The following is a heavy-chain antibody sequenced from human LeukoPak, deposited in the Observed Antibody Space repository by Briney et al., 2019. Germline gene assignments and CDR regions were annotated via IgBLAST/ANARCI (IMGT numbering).Heavy chain of an antibody. V-gene: IGHV3-21*04. CDR2: ISSSSSYI. CDR1: GFTFSSYS. J-gene: IGHJ3*02. Sequence: PGGSLRLSCAASGFTFSSYSMNWVRQAPGKGLEWVSSISSSSSYIYYADSVKGRFTISRDNAKNSLYLQMNSLRGEDTAVYYCAKLRYSSSWYDAFDIWGQGTLVTVSS. CDR3: AKLRYSSSWYDAFDI. D-gene: IGHD6-13*01.